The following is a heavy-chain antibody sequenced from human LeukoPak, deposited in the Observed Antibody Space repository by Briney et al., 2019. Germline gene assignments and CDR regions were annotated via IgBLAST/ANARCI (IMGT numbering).Heavy chain of an antibody. CDR1: GFTVSSNY. CDR2: IYSGGST. D-gene: IGHD6-6*01. Sequence: PGGSLRLSCAASGFTVSSNYMSWVRQAPGKGLEWVSVIYSGGSTYYADSVKGRFTISRDNSKNKLYLQMNRLRGDDKAVYYCARDPSPDFDYWGQGTLVTVSS. V-gene: IGHV3-66*02. CDR3: ARDPSPDFDY. J-gene: IGHJ4*02.